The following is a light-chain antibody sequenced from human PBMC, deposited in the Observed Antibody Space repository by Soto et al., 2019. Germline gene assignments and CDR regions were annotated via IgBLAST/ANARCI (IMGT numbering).Light chain of an antibody. Sequence: DIVMTQSPDSLVVSLGERATINCKSSQSVLYSSNNKNYLAWYQQKPGQPPKLFIYWASTRESGVPDRFSGSGSGTDFSLTISSLQTEDVAVYYCQQYNSISPTFGQGTKVEIK. CDR1: QSVLYSSNNKNY. CDR2: WAS. J-gene: IGKJ1*01. CDR3: QQYNSISPT. V-gene: IGKV4-1*01.